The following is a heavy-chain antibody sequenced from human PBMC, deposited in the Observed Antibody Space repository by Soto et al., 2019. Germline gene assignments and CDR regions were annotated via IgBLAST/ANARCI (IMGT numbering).Heavy chain of an antibody. D-gene: IGHD2-2*01. CDR1: GYTFTGYY. J-gene: IGHJ6*02. Sequence: QVQLVQSGAEVKKPGASVKVSCKASGYTFTGYYMHWVRQAPGQGLEWMGWINPNSGGTNYAQKCEGRVTRTRDTSISTAYMELSRLRSDDTAGYYCARALVPADYYYYGMDVWGQGTTVTVSS. CDR2: INPNSGGT. CDR3: ARALVPADYYYYGMDV. V-gene: IGHV1-2*02.